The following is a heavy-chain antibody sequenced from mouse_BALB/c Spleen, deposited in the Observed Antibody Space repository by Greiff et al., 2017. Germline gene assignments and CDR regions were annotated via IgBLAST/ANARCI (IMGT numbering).Heavy chain of an antibody. CDR1: GYAFTNYL. V-gene: IGHV1-54*01. J-gene: IGHJ2*01. CDR3: ARSGDY. D-gene: IGHD3-2*02. CDR2: INPGSGGT. Sequence: QVQLQQSGAELVRPGTSVTVSCKASGYAFTNYLIEWVKQRPGQGLEWIGVINPGSGGTNYNEKFKGKATLTADKSSSTAYMQLSSLTSDDSAVYCCARSGDYWGQGTTLTVAS.